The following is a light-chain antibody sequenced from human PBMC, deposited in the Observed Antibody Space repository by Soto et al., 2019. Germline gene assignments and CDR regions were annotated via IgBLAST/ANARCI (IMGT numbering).Light chain of an antibody. CDR1: SSDVGGYNY. J-gene: IGLJ2*01. CDR2: DVS. Sequence: QSALTQPASVSGSPEQSITISCTGTSSDVGGYNYVSWYQQHPGKAPKLMIYDVSNRPSGVSNRFSGSKSGNTASLTISGLQAEDEADYYCSSYTSSTTLGAVFGGGTKLTVL. V-gene: IGLV2-14*01. CDR3: SSYTSSTTLGAV.